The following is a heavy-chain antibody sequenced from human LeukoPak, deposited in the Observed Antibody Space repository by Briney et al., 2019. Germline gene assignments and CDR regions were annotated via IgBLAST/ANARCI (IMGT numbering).Heavy chain of an antibody. CDR1: GYTFTNYY. CDR3: ARNIGTIVLDY. V-gene: IGHV1-46*01. CDR2: FNPSGGGT. Sequence: ASVKVSCKASGYTFTNYYIHWVRQAPGQGLEWMGIFNPSGGGTTYAQKFQGRLTMTRDMSTSTVYMELSSLGSEDTAVYYCARNIGTIVLDYWGQGTLVTVSS. D-gene: IGHD5-12*01. J-gene: IGHJ4*02.